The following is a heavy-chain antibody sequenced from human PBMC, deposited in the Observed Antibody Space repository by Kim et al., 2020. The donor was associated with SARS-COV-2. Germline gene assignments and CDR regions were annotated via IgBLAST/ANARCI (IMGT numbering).Heavy chain of an antibody. V-gene: IGHV3-7*01. D-gene: IGHD2-21*01. J-gene: IGHJ4*02. CDR3: ARECGLRSCEMDGGY. Sequence: DSVKGRCTISRDNAKNSMYLQMNSRRAEETAVYYCARECGLRSCEMDGGYWGQGTLVTVSS.